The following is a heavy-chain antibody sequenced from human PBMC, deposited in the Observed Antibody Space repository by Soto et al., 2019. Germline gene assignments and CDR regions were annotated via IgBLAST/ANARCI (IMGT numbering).Heavy chain of an antibody. Sequence: PGGSLRLSCAASGFTFSSYGMHWVRQAPGKGLEWVAVISYDGSNKYYADSVKGRFTISRDNSKNTLYLQMNSLRAEDTAVYYCAKSLDGGDFDWPNYGMDVWGQGTTVTVSS. D-gene: IGHD3-9*01. CDR1: GFTFSSYG. V-gene: IGHV3-30*18. CDR3: AKSLDGGDFDWPNYGMDV. CDR2: ISYDGSNK. J-gene: IGHJ6*02.